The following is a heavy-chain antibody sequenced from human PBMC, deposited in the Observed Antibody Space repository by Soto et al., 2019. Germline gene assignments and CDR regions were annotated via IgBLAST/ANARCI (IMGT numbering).Heavy chain of an antibody. CDR1: GFSLSTSGVG. CDR3: AHSPWLSYCSSTSCYYFDY. CDR2: IYWDDDK. Sequence: SGPTLVNPTQTLTLTCTFSGFSLSTSGVGVGWIRQPPGKALEWLALIYWDDDKRYSPSLKSRLTITKDTSKNQVVLTMTNMDPVDTATYYCAHSPWLSYCSSTSCYYFDYWGQGTLVTVSS. J-gene: IGHJ4*02. D-gene: IGHD2-2*01. V-gene: IGHV2-5*02.